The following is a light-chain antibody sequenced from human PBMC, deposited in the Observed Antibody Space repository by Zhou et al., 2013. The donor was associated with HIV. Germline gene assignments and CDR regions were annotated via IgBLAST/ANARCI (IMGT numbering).Light chain of an antibody. CDR3: QQAYSSPWT. J-gene: IGKJ1*01. V-gene: IGKV1-39*01. Sequence: DIQMTQSPSSLSASVGDRVTITCRASQSISSSLNWYQQKPGKAPKLLIYAASTLQSGVPSLFTGSGSGTHFTLTIRNVQPEDLATYYCQQAYSSPWTFGQGTKVDLK. CDR2: AAS. CDR1: QSISSS.